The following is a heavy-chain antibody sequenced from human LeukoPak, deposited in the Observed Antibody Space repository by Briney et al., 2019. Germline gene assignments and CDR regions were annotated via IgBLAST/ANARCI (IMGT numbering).Heavy chain of an antibody. CDR2: ISAGGATI. CDR1: GFSFRTYA. J-gene: IGHJ6*03. V-gene: IGHV3-23*01. Sequence: GGSLRLSCAASGFSFRTYAMSWVRQAPGKGLEWVSAISAGGATIYYADSVKGRFTVSRDNSKNTLYLHMNSLRAEDRAIYYRAKNSRWNYFYYYYYMDVWGKGTTVTVSS. D-gene: IGHD1-7*01. CDR3: AKNSRWNYFYYYYYMDV.